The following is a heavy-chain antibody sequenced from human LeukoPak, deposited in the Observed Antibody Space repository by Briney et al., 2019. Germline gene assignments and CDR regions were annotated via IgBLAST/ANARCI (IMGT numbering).Heavy chain of an antibody. Sequence: SVKVSCKASGGTFSSYAISWVRQAPGQGLEWMGGIIPIFGTANYAQKFQGRVTITADESTSTAYMELSSLRSEDTAVYYCARGVFGYYGSGSYNYYYMDVWGKGTTVTISS. D-gene: IGHD3-10*01. J-gene: IGHJ6*03. CDR1: GGTFSSYA. CDR3: ARGVFGYYGSGSYNYYYMDV. V-gene: IGHV1-69*13. CDR2: IIPIFGTA.